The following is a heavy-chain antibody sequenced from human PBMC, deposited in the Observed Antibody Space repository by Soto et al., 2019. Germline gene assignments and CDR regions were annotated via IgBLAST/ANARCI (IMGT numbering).Heavy chain of an antibody. CDR2: INAGSGNT. CDR3: ARDLTMVRGVIYYMDV. V-gene: IGHV1-3*01. CDR1: GYTFTSYA. J-gene: IGHJ6*03. D-gene: IGHD3-10*01. Sequence: QVQLVQSGAEVKKPGASVKVSCKASGYTFTSYAMHWVRQAPGQRLEWMGWINAGSGNTKYSQKFQGRVAITRDTSASTAYMELSSLRSEDTAIYYCARDLTMVRGVIYYMDVWSKGTTVTVSS.